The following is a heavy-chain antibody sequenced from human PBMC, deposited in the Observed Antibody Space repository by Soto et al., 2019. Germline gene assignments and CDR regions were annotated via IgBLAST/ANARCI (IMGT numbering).Heavy chain of an antibody. Sequence: PSETLRLSCAAFGFTLDKYTMGWVRQAPGKGLEWVAESFSSGGTQYADSVKGRFTISRDNSRNMVFLQMNGLRVEDTALYYCARDREPDGIWTFDSWGQGALVTVSS. CDR2: SFSSGGT. V-gene: IGHV3-53*01. CDR3: ARDREPDGIWTFDS. D-gene: IGHD3-9*01. CDR1: GFTLDKYT. J-gene: IGHJ4*02.